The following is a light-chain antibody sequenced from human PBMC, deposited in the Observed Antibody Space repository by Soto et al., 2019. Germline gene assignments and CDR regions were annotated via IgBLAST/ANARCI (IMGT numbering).Light chain of an antibody. V-gene: IGLV4-69*01. CDR2: LNSDGSH. J-gene: IGLJ2*01. Sequence: QLVLTQSPSASASLGASVKLTCTPNSGHSSYAIAWHQQQPEKGPRYLMKLNSDGSHSKGDGIPDRFSGSSSGAERYLTISSLQSEDEADYYCQTWDTGIRVVFGGGTKLTVL. CDR3: QTWDTGIRVV. CDR1: SGHSSYA.